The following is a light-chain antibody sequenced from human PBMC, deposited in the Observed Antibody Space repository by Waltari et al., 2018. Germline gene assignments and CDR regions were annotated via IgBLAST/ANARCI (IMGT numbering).Light chain of an antibody. Sequence: EIALTQSPATLSLSPGERPTRSCRASQTVSSYLAWYQQKPGQAPRLLIYDASNRATGIPARFSGSGSGTDFTLTISSLEPEDFAVYYCQQRSNLLTFGGGTKVEIK. J-gene: IGKJ4*01. CDR3: QQRSNLLT. V-gene: IGKV3-11*01. CDR2: DAS. CDR1: QTVSSY.